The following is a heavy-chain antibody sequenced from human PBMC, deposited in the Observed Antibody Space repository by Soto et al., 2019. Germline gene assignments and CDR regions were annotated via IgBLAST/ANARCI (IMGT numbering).Heavy chain of an antibody. D-gene: IGHD5-18*01. V-gene: IGHV1-2*02. CDR1: GYTFSDYY. CDR3: ASTAILSTDPYFYYGLNV. Sequence: ASVKVSCKASGYTFSDYYMHWVRQAPGQGLEWMGWINSNNGDTDYAQKFTGRVTMTRDTSISTGYMELSGLTSDDTAVYFCASTAILSTDPYFYYGLNVWGQGTAVTVSS. CDR2: INSNNGDT. J-gene: IGHJ6*01.